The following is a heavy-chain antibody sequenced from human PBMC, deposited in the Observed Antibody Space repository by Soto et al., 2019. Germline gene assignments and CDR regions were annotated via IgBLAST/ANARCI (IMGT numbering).Heavy chain of an antibody. J-gene: IGHJ4*02. CDR2: ISAYNGNT. V-gene: IGHV1-18*01. CDR3: ARGRGLVYDGRTYPLHYFDY. D-gene: IGHD3-22*01. Sequence: ASVKVSCKASGYTFTSYGISWVRQAPGQGLEWMGWISAYNGNTNYAQKLQGRVTMTTDTSTSTAYMELRSLRLEDTALYYCARGRGLVYDGRTYPLHYFDYWGQGALVTVSS. CDR1: GYTFTSYG.